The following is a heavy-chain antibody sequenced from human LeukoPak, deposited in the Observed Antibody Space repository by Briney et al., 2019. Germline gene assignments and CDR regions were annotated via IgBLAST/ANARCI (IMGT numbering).Heavy chain of an antibody. D-gene: IGHD3-10*01. J-gene: IGHJ6*03. CDR3: ARDYYGSGSYYGHMDV. V-gene: IGHV1-2*02. Sequence: ASVKVSCKASGYTFTGYYMHWVRQAPGQGLEWMGWINPNCGGTNYAQKFQGRVTMTRDTSISTAYMELSRLRSDDTAVYYCARDYYGSGSYYGHMDVWGKGTTVPVSS. CDR2: INPNCGGT. CDR1: GYTFTGYY.